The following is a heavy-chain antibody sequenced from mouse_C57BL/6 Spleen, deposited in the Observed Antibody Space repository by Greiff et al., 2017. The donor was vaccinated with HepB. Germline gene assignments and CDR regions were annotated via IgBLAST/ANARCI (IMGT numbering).Heavy chain of an antibody. CDR1: GYSFTGYY. V-gene: IGHV1-42*01. CDR2: INPSIGGT. CDR3: ARSSGNSWFAY. D-gene: IGHD2-1*01. J-gene: IGHJ3*01. Sequence: EVQLQQSGPELVKPGASVKISCKASGYSFTGYYMNWVKQSPEKSLEWIGEINPSIGGTTYNQKFKAKATLTVDKSSSTAYIQLKSLTSEDSTVYYCARSSGNSWFAYWGQGTLVTVSA.